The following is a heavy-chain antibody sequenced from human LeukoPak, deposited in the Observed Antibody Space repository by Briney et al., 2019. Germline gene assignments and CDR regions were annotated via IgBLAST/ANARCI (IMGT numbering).Heavy chain of an antibody. CDR3: ARDDGILTGMNLYYYFYMDV. CDR1: GFTFSSYS. Sequence: GGSLRLSCAVSGFTFSSYSMNWVRQAPGKGLEWVSSISSSSSYIYYADSVKGRFTISRDNAKNSLYLQMNGLRAEDTAVYYCARDDGILTGMNLYYYFYMDVWGKGTTVTVSS. J-gene: IGHJ6*03. CDR2: ISSSSSYI. D-gene: IGHD3-9*01. V-gene: IGHV3-21*01.